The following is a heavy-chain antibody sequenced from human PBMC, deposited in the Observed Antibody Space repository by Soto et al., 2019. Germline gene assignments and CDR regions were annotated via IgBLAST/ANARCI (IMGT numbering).Heavy chain of an antibody. D-gene: IGHD6-13*01. J-gene: IGHJ4*02. Sequence: SVKVSCKVSGGTFSSYTISWVRQAPGQGLEWMGRIIPILGIANYAQKFQGRVTITADKSTSTAYMELSSLRSEDTAVYYCARVPIAAAATGFDYWGQGTLVTVSS. CDR1: GGTFSSYT. CDR2: IIPILGIA. CDR3: ARVPIAAAATGFDY. V-gene: IGHV1-69*02.